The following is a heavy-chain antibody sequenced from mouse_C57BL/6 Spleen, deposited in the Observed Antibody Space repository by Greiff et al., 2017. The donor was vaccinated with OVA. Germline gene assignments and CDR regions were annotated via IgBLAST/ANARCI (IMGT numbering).Heavy chain of an antibody. V-gene: IGHV1-47*01. J-gene: IGHJ4*01. CDR2: FHPYNDDT. CDR1: GYTFTTYP. D-gene: IGHD2-5*01. CDR3: ARSYSNYGGAMDY. Sequence: VQRVESGAELVKPGASVKMSCKASGYTFTTYPIEWMKQNHGKSLEWIGNFHPYNDDTKYNEKFKGKATLTVEKSSSTVYLELSRLTSDDSAVYYCARSYSNYGGAMDYWGQGTSVTVSS.